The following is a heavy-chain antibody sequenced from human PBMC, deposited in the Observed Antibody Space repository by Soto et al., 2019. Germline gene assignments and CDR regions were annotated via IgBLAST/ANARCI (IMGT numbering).Heavy chain of an antibody. J-gene: IGHJ3*02. CDR3: ASRERVGAFDI. D-gene: IGHD1-26*01. CDR2: IIPILGSA. V-gene: IGHV1-69*01. Sequence: QVQLVQSGAEVKKPGSSVKVSCKASGGTLSNYAISWVRQAPGQGLEWMGGIIPILGSANYAQKFQDRVTITADEPTSTTYMELSSLRSEDAAVYYCASRERVGAFDIWGQGTMVTVSS. CDR1: GGTLSNYA.